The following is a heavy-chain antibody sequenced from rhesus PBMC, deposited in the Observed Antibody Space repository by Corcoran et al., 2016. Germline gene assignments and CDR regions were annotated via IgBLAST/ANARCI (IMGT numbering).Heavy chain of an antibody. CDR2: ISGSGGST. Sequence: QLQLQESGPGLVKPSETLSLTCAVSGGSISSNYWSWTRQPPGKGLEWIGRISGSGGSTDYNPPLKSRVTISTDTSENQFSLKLSSVTAADTAVYYCARESGSYYLDAFDFWGQGLRVTVSS. V-gene: IGHV4-173*01. D-gene: IGHD3-16*01. CDR1: GGSISSNY. CDR3: ARESGSYYLDAFDF. J-gene: IGHJ3*01.